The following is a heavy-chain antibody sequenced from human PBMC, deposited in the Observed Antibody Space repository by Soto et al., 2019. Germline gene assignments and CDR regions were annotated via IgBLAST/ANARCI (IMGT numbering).Heavy chain of an antibody. V-gene: IGHV3-74*01. D-gene: IGHD6-6*01. Sequence: EVQLVESGWGLVQPGGSLRLSCAASGFTFSSYWMHWVRQAPGKRLVWVSRINSDGSSTSYADSVKGRFTISRDNAKNTLYLQMNSLRAEDTAVYYCAREGSSSSGWYYYYYGMDVWGQGTTVTVSS. CDR1: GFTFSSYW. CDR2: INSDGSST. J-gene: IGHJ6*02. CDR3: AREGSSSSGWYYYYYGMDV.